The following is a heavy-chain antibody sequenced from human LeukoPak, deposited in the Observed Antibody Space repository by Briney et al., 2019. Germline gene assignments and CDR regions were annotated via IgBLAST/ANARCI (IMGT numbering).Heavy chain of an antibody. CDR3: ATISGELLDY. CDR2: ISYDETKK. CDR1: GFTFSSYA. J-gene: IGHJ4*02. Sequence: PGGSLRLSCAASGFTFSSYATHWVRQPPGKGLEWLAVISYDETKKYYADSVKGRFTISRDNSRNTLYLQMNSLRAEDTAVYYCATISGELLDYWGQGTLVTVSS. D-gene: IGHD3-10*02. V-gene: IGHV3-30-3*01.